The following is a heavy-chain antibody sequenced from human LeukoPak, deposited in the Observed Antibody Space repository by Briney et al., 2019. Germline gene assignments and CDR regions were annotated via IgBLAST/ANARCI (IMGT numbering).Heavy chain of an antibody. CDR1: GGSISSYY. CDR2: IYYSGST. CDR3: ARHIHSNYKSGWFFDL. J-gene: IGHJ2*01. D-gene: IGHD4-11*01. V-gene: IGHV4-59*08. Sequence: SETLSLTCTVSGGSISSYYWSWIRQPPGKGLEWIGYIYYSGSTNYNPPLKSRVTISVDTSKNQFSLKLSSVTAADTAMYFCARHIHSNYKSGWFFDLWGRGTLVTVSS.